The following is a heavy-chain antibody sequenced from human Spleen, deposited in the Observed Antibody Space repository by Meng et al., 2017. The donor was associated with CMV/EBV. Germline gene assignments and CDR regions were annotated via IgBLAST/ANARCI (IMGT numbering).Heavy chain of an antibody. CDR1: GFPFRDYW. D-gene: IGHD3-16*01. Sequence: VDRGWSGARLLQPGGVLRLSGADSGFPFRDYWINWFRKVPGEGLVWVSRIDTDGTITSYADSVKGRFTISRDNAKNTLYLQMNDLRADDSGVYYCARDVCGARDYWGQGTLVTVSS. CDR3: ARDVCGARDY. V-gene: IGHV3-74*01. J-gene: IGHJ4*02. CDR2: IDTDGTIT.